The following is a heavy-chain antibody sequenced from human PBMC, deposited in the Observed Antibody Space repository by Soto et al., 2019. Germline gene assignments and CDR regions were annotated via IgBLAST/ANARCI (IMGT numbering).Heavy chain of an antibody. Sequence: ASVKVSCKASGYTFTSYDINWVRRATGQGLEWMGWMNPNSGNTGYAQKFQGRVTMTRNTSISTAYMELSSLRSEDTAVYYCARGTPYCSSPSCPRKSFDIWGQGPMVTV. V-gene: IGHV1-8*01. CDR3: ARGTPYCSSPSCPRKSFDI. J-gene: IGHJ3*02. D-gene: IGHD2-2*01. CDR1: GYTFTSYD. CDR2: MNPNSGNT.